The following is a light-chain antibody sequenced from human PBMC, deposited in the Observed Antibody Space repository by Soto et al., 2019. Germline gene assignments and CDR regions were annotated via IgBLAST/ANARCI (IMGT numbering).Light chain of an antibody. Sequence: EIALSQAPGTMSSSLGERASLSCRFRQSVSSISLAWYQQKPGQAPRLLIYGASTRATGVPDRFSGSGSGTDFTLTISRVEAEDFAVYYCQQYGSSPRTFGQGTKVDIK. CDR3: QQYGSSPRT. CDR2: GAS. J-gene: IGKJ1*01. CDR1: QSVSSIS. V-gene: IGKV3-20*01.